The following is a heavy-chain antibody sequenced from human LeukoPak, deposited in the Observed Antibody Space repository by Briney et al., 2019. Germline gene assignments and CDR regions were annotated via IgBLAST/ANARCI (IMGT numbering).Heavy chain of an antibody. J-gene: IGHJ6*03. CDR2: IGTASDT. V-gene: IGHV3-13*01. D-gene: IGHD1-1*01. CDR1: GFTFSIFD. Sequence: GGSLRLSCAASGFTFSIFDMHCVRQPTGQGMEWVSTIGTASDTYYPGSVEGRFTLSRDNAKNSLYLQMNSLTAGDTAVYYCARGPPRGKYYYMDVWGKGTTVTVSS. CDR3: ARGPPRGKYYYMDV.